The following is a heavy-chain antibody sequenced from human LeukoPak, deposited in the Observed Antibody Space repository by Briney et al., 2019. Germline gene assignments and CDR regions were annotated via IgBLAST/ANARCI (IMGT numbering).Heavy chain of an antibody. J-gene: IGHJ2*01. CDR2: IDPSGGST. V-gene: IGHV1-46*01. D-gene: IGHD3-10*01. CDR3: ARDVSEVVRGNWYFDL. CDR1: GYTXTSYY. Sequence: GASVKVSCKASGYTXTSYYIHWVRQAPGQGLEWMGIIDPSGGSTTYAQRFQGRVTMTRDTSTSTVYMDLNSLRSEDTAVYYCARDVSEVVRGNWYFDLWGRGTLVTVSS.